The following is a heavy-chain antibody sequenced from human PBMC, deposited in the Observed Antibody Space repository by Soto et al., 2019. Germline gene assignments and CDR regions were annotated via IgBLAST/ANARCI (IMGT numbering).Heavy chain of an antibody. CDR2: IIPIFGTA. Sequence: QVQLVQSGAEVKKPGSSVKVSCKASGGTFSSYAISWVRQAPGQGLEWMGGIIPIFGTANYAQKFQGRVTITADESTSTAYVELSSLRSEDTAVYYCARSRATAMTSYYYGMDVWGQGTTVTVSS. V-gene: IGHV1-69*01. J-gene: IGHJ6*02. CDR1: GGTFSSYA. CDR3: ARSRATAMTSYYYGMDV. D-gene: IGHD5-18*01.